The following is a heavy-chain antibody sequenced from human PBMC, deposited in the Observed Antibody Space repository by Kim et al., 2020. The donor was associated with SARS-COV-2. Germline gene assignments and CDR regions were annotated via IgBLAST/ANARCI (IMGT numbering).Heavy chain of an antibody. D-gene: IGHD5-12*01. CDR1: GGSISTYY. J-gene: IGHJ4*02. CDR3: ARLLGGYDKFDY. Sequence: SETLSLTCTVTGGSISTYYWSWIRQPPGKGLEWIGYMYNTGSANYSPSLESRVAISLDTSKNQVSLKLSSVTAADTAVYYCARLLGGYDKFDYWGQGNLV. CDR2: MYNTGSA. V-gene: IGHV4-59*08.